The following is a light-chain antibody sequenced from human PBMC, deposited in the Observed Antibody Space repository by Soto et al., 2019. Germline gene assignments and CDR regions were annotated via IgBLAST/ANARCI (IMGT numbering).Light chain of an antibody. CDR2: DAS. V-gene: IGKV3-11*01. Sequence: EIVLTQSPATLSLSPGERATLSCRASQSVSSYLAWYQQKPGQAPRLLIYDASNRATGIPARFSGSGSGTDLTLPISSLEPEDFAVYRCQRQSNRPQITCGQGTRLEI. CDR1: QSVSSY. CDR3: QRQSNRPQIT. J-gene: IGKJ5*01.